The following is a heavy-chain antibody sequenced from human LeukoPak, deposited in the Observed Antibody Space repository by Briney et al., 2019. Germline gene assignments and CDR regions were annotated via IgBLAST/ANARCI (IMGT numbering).Heavy chain of an antibody. CDR3: TTDLRS. J-gene: IGHJ5*02. CDR1: GLTFTNAC. Sequence: PGGSLRLSCVASGLTFTNACMAWVRQVPGKGLEWVGRIKSKTDGGTTGYAAPVKGGFTISRDDSKNMLYLKMNRLKTEDTAVYYCTTDLRSWGQGTLVTVSS. D-gene: IGHD3-16*02. V-gene: IGHV3-15*01. CDR2: IKSKTDGGTT.